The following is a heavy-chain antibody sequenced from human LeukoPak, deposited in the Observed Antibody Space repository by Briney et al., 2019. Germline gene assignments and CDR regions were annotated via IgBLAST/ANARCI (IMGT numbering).Heavy chain of an antibody. CDR2: INTNTGNP. CDR1: GYTFTSYA. CDR3: ARSSWIQQSSDF. J-gene: IGHJ4*02. V-gene: IGHV7-4-1*02. Sequence: GASVKVSCKASGYTFTSYAMNWVRQAPGQGLEWMGWINTNTGNPTYAQDFTGRSVFSLDTSVTTTFLEISSLKAEDTAIYYCARSSWIQQSSDFWGQGTLVTVSS. D-gene: IGHD5-18*01.